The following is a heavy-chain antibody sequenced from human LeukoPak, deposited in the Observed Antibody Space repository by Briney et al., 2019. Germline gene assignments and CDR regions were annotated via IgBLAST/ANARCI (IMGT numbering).Heavy chain of an antibody. V-gene: IGHV3-30-3*01. D-gene: IGHD2-2*02. J-gene: IGHJ4*02. CDR2: ISYDGSNK. CDR3: ARDRTRWDIVVVPAAIFDY. Sequence: GGSLRLSCAASGFTFSSYAMHWVRQAPGKGLEWVAVISYDGSNKYYADSVKGRFTISRDNSKNTLYLQMNCLRAEDTAVYYCARDRTRWDIVVVPAAIFDYWGQGTLVTVSS. CDR1: GFTFSSYA.